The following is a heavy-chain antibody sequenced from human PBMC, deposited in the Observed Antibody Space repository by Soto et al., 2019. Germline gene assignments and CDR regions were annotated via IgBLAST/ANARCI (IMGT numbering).Heavy chain of an antibody. CDR1: GGSISSSSYY. CDR3: ARRYSYGYGWFDP. Sequence: QLQLQESGPGLVKPSETLSLTCTVSGGSISSSSYYWGWIRQPPGKGLEWIGSIYYSGSTYYNPSLKSRVTISVDTSKNQFSLKLSSVTAADTAVYYCARRYSYGYGWFDPWGQGTLVTVSS. D-gene: IGHD5-18*01. V-gene: IGHV4-39*01. CDR2: IYYSGST. J-gene: IGHJ5*02.